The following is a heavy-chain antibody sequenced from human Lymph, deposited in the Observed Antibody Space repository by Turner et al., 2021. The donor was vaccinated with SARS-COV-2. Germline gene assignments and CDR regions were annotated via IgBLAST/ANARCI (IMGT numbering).Heavy chain of an antibody. J-gene: IGHJ6*02. Sequence: EVQLVETGGGSLQPGGSLRLSCAASGIIVRRNYMNWVRQAPGKGLEWVSVIYSGGTTYYADSVKGRFTISRDNSKNTLYLQMNSLRVEDTAVYYCARDLGTYGMDVWGQGTTVTVSS. CDR2: IYSGGTT. CDR3: ARDLGTYGMDV. V-gene: IGHV3-53*02. D-gene: IGHD6-13*01. CDR1: GIIVRRNY.